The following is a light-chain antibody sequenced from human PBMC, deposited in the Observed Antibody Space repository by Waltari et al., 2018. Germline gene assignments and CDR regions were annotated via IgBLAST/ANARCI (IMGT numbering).Light chain of an antibody. CDR3: SSYTRRSYWV. Sequence: QSALTPPASVSGSPGPSITLPCTGTSRNVGFYAFVSWFQQHPGKAPTVMIYKVNNRPSGVSNRFSGSKSANTASLTISGLQAEDEADYYCSSYTRRSYWVFGGGTQLTVL. CDR2: KVN. V-gene: IGLV2-14*01. CDR1: SRNVGFYAF. J-gene: IGLJ3*02.